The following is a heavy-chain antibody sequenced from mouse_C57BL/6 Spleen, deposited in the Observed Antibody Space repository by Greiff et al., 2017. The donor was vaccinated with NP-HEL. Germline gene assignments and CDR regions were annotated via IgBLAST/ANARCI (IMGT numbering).Heavy chain of an antibody. CDR3: AREERLLRYYYAMDY. CDR2: INPNNGGT. D-gene: IGHD2-3*01. CDR1: GYTFTDYY. V-gene: IGHV1-26*01. J-gene: IGHJ4*01. Sequence: EVQLQQSGPELVKPGASVKISCKASGYTFTDYYMNWVKQSHGKSLEWIGDINPNNGGTSYNQKFKGKATLTVDKSSSTAYMELRSLTSEDSAVYYCAREERLLRYYYAMDYWGQGTSVTVSS.